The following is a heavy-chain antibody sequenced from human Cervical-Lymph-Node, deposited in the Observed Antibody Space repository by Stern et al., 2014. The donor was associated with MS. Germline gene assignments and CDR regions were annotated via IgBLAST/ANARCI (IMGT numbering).Heavy chain of an antibody. V-gene: IGHV3-48*02. Sequence: EVQLVESGGGLVQPGGSLRLSCAASGFTFSTYGMNWVRQAPGKGLEWISYISAATSAIYYADSVKGRFTSSRDNAKKSLYLQMNSLRDEDTAVYYCARDFGCTGGSCTDYWGQGTLVTVSS. D-gene: IGHD2-15*01. CDR2: ISAATSAI. CDR3: ARDFGCTGGSCTDY. J-gene: IGHJ4*02. CDR1: GFTFSTYG.